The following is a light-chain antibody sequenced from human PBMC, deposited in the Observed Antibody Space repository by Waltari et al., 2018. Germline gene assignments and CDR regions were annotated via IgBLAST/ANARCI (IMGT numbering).Light chain of an antibody. CDR1: SNDVGGYNY. Sequence: QSALTQPPSASGSPGQSVTISCAGTSNDVGGYNYVSWYQQHPGKAPKLIIYEVIKRPSALPDLFSGSKSGNTASLTVSGLQADDEAAYYCSSYAGGNNPYVFGTGTEVTVL. CDR2: EVI. V-gene: IGLV2-8*01. CDR3: SSYAGGNNPYV. J-gene: IGLJ1*01.